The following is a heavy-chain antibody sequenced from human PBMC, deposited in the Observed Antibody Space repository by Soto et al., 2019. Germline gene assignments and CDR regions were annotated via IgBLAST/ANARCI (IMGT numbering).Heavy chain of an antibody. J-gene: IGHJ5*02. CDR3: ARERTRGFDP. CDR1: GYTFNSYD. CDR2: MNPNSGNT. Sequence: QVQLVQSGAEVKKPGASVKVSCKASGYTFNSYDINWVRQATGQGLEWMGWMNPNSGNTAYAQKFLGRVTMTRNTSISTAYMDRSSLRSEDTSVYYCARERTRGFDPWGQGTLVTVSS. V-gene: IGHV1-8*01.